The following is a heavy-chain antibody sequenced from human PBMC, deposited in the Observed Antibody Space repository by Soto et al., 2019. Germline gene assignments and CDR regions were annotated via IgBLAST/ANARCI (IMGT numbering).Heavy chain of an antibody. CDR2: ISYDGNNK. V-gene: IGHV3-30*18. CDR1: GFTFSSYG. Sequence: QVQLVESGGGVVQPGESLRLSCAASGFTFSSYGMHWVRQAQGKGLEWVTFISYDGNNKYYADSVKGRVTVSRDNSKNPQYLQMNSLRAEDTAVYFCAKALGELSPESFDYWGRGTLVTVSS. CDR3: AKALGELSPESFDY. J-gene: IGHJ4*02. D-gene: IGHD3-16*02.